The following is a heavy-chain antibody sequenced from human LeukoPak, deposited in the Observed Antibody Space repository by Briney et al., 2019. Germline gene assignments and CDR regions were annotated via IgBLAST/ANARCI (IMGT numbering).Heavy chain of an antibody. V-gene: IGHV4-39*07. Sequence: SETLSLTWSVSGGSISSNSYYWGWIRQPPGKGLEWIGSIFHSGSTYFNPSLKSRVTMSVDTSKNQFSLQLPSVTAADTAIYYCARDRITMIRGIHDWGQGTLVTISS. CDR1: GGSISSNSYY. D-gene: IGHD3-10*01. CDR3: ARDRITMIRGIHD. J-gene: IGHJ4*02. CDR2: IFHSGST.